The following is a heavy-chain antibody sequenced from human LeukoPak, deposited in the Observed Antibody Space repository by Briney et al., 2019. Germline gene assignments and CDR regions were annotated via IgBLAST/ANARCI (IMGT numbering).Heavy chain of an antibody. J-gene: IGHJ2*01. D-gene: IGHD7-27*01. V-gene: IGHV3-33*01. Sequence: GRSLRLSCAASXFTFSNYGMHWVRQAPGKGLEWVAVIWSDGYNKNYADSVKGRFTISRDNSKKTLYLQMNSLRAEDTAVYYCARGANWGLWYFDFWGRGTLVTVSS. CDR1: XFTFSNYG. CDR3: ARGANWGLWYFDF. CDR2: IWSDGYNK.